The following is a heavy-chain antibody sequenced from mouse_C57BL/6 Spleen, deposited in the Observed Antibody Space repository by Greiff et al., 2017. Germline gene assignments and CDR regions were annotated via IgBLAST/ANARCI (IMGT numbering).Heavy chain of an antibody. V-gene: IGHV1-64*01. Sequence: VQLQQSGAELVKPGASVKLSCKASGYTFTSYWMHWVKQRPGQGLEWIGMIHPNSGSTNYNEKFKSKATLTVDKSSSTAYMQLSSLTSEGSAVYYCARGDYDAMDYWGQGTSVTVSS. J-gene: IGHJ4*01. CDR2: IHPNSGST. D-gene: IGHD3-3*01. CDR3: ARGDYDAMDY. CDR1: GYTFTSYW.